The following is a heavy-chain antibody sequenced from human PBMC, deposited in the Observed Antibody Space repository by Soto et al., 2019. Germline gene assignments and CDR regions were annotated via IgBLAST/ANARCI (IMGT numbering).Heavy chain of an antibody. Sequence: PGGSLRLSCASSGFTFSSYDMHLVRQATGKGLEWVSAIGTAGDTYYPGSVKGRFTISRENAKNSLYLQMNSLRAGDTAVYYCAREQWFNAFDIWGQGTMVTVSS. D-gene: IGHD3-10*01. J-gene: IGHJ3*02. CDR1: GFTFSSYD. CDR2: IGTAGDT. V-gene: IGHV3-13*01. CDR3: AREQWFNAFDI.